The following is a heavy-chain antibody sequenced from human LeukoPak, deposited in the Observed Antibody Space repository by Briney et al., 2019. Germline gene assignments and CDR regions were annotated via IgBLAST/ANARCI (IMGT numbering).Heavy chain of an antibody. J-gene: IGHJ4*02. D-gene: IGHD6-13*01. CDR1: GFTFSNYA. V-gene: IGHV3-23*01. Sequence: GGSLRLSCAASGFTFSNYAMSWVRQAPGKGLELVSSVSGSGGNTYYADSVKGRFSISRDNFNNTLYLQMNSLRAEDTAVYYCAKLGSGQQLCWGQGTLVTVSS. CDR3: AKLGSGQQLC. CDR2: VSGSGGNT.